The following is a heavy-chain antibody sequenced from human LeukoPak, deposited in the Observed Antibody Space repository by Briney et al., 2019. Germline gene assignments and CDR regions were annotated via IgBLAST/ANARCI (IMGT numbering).Heavy chain of an antibody. CDR3: ATGPPSQYCSSTSCYYNYLDY. D-gene: IGHD2-2*01. Sequence: ASVKVSCKVSGYTLTELSMHWVRQAPGKGLEWMGGFDPEDGETIYAQKFQGRVTMTEDTSTDTAYMELSSLRSEDTAVYYCATGPPSQYCSSTSCYYNYLDYWGQGTLVTVSS. CDR2: FDPEDGET. CDR1: GYTLTELS. V-gene: IGHV1-24*01. J-gene: IGHJ4*02.